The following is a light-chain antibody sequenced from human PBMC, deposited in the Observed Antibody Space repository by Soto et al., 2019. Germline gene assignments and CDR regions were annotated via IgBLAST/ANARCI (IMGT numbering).Light chain of an antibody. J-gene: IGLJ3*02. V-gene: IGLV2-14*01. CDR2: EVS. CDR1: YSDVGGYNR. CDR3: VSYIESTVTHWV. Sequence: QSALTQPASVSGSPGQSITISCTGTYSDVGGYNRVSWYQHHPGKAPKMLIFEVSPRPSGISDRFSGSKSGDTASLTISGLQAEDEADYYCVSYIESTVTHWVFGGGTKLTVL.